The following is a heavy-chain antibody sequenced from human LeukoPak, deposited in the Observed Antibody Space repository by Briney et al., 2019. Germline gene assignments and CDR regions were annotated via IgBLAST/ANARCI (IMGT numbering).Heavy chain of an antibody. Sequence: ASVKVSCKASGYTFTGYYMHWVRQAPGQGLEWMGIINPSGGSTSYAQKFQGRVTMTRDTSTSTVYMELSSLRSEDTAVYYCARAGYYYGSGSYYNIPYYFDYWGQGTLVTVSS. J-gene: IGHJ4*02. CDR2: INPSGGST. V-gene: IGHV1-46*01. CDR1: GYTFTGYY. CDR3: ARAGYYYGSGSYYNIPYYFDY. D-gene: IGHD3-10*01.